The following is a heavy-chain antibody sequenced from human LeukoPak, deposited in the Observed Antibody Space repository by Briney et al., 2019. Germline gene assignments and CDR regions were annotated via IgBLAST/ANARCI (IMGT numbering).Heavy chain of an antibody. J-gene: IGHJ4*02. Sequence: PGGSLRLSCAASGFTFSSYAMSWVRQAPGKGLEWVSAISGSGGSTYYADSVKGRFTISRDNSKNTLYLQMNSLRAEDTAVYYCAKDGGSGIAVAGTLFDYWGQGTLVTVSS. CDR2: ISGSGGST. CDR1: GFTFSSYA. V-gene: IGHV3-23*01. CDR3: AKDGGSGIAVAGTLFDY. D-gene: IGHD6-19*01.